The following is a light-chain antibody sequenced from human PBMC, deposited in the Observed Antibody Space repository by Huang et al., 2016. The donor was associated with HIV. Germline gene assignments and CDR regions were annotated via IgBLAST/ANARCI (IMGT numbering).Light chain of an antibody. CDR2: EVS. CDR1: ESLLHSDGKTY. Sequence: DIVMTQTPLSLSVTPGQPASISFKSSESLLHSDGKTYLYCHVQKPGQSPQLLIYEVSSRFSGVPSRFSGSGSETGFTLKISRVEAEDVAVYYCMQGVHLPLTFGGGTKLVIK. J-gene: IGKJ4*01. CDR3: MQGVHLPLT. V-gene: IGKV2-29*02.